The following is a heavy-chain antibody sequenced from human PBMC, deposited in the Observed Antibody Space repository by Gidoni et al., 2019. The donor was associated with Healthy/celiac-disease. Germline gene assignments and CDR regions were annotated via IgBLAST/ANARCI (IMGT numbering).Heavy chain of an antibody. V-gene: IGHV4-30-2*01. J-gene: IGHJ5*02. D-gene: IGHD3-10*01. Sequence: QLQLQESGSGLVKPSQTLSLTCAFSGGSISSGGYSWSWIRQPPGKGLEWIGYIYHSGSTYYNPSLKSRVTISVDRSKNQFSLKLSSVTAADTAVYYCARDSAEGSGSYIWFDPWGQGTLVTVSS. CDR2: IYHSGST. CDR1: GGSISSGGYS. CDR3: ARDSAEGSGSYIWFDP.